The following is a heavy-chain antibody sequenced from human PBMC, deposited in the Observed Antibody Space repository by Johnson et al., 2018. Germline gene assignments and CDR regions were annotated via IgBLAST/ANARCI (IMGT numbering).Heavy chain of an antibody. CDR2: ISSSISHI. Sequence: VQLVETGGGLVKPGGSLRLSCVVSGFTFSYYGMNWVRQAPGKGLEWVSSISSSISHIEYADSGRGRFTISRDNAKNSLYLQMNRLRAEDTAVYYCERDCSGGSCYSGAFDIWGQGTMVTVSS. CDR1: GFTFSYYG. D-gene: IGHD2-15*01. V-gene: IGHV3-21*06. CDR3: ERDCSGGSCYSGAFDI. J-gene: IGHJ3*02.